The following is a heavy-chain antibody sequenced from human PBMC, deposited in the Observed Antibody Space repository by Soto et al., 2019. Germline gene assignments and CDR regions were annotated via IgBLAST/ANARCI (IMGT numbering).Heavy chain of an antibody. Sequence: ASVKVSCKASGYTFTGYYMHWVRQAPGQGLEWMGWINPNSGGTNYAQKFQGWVTMTRDTSISTAYMELSRLRSDDTAVYYCARARKYSSAYDALDIWGQGTMVTVSS. D-gene: IGHD6-6*01. CDR2: INPNSGGT. CDR3: ARARKYSSAYDALDI. J-gene: IGHJ3*02. V-gene: IGHV1-2*04. CDR1: GYTFTGYY.